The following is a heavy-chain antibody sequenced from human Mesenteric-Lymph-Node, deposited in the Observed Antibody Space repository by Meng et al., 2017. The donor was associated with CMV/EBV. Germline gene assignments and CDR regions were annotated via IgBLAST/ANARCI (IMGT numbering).Heavy chain of an antibody. V-gene: IGHV1-69*05. CDR2: IIPIFGTA. J-gene: IGHJ6*02. CDR1: GGTFSSYA. Sequence: SVNVPCKASGGTFSSYAMSWVRQAPGQGLEWMGGIIPIFGTANYAQKFQGRVTITTDESTSTAYMELSSLRSEDTAVYYCAREWYRVAAAGHYYYYGMDVWGQGTTVTVSS. D-gene: IGHD6-13*01. CDR3: AREWYRVAAAGHYYYYGMDV.